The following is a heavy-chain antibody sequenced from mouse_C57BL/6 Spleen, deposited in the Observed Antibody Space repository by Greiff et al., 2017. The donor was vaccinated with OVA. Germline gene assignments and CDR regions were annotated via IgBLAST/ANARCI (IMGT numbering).Heavy chain of an antibody. Sequence: VQLQQPGTELVKPGASVKLSCKASGYTFTSYWMHWVKQRPGQGLEWIGNINPSNGGTNYNEKFKSKATLTVDKSSSTAYMQLSSLTSEDSAVYYCASKPYDYDWYFDVWGTGTTVTVSS. V-gene: IGHV1-53*01. CDR1: GYTFTSYW. CDR3: ASKPYDYDWYFDV. D-gene: IGHD2-4*01. CDR2: INPSNGGT. J-gene: IGHJ1*03.